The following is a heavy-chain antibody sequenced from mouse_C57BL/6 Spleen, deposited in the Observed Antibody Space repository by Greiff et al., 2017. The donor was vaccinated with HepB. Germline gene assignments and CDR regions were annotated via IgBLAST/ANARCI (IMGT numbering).Heavy chain of an antibody. CDR3: TSRWLPYARDY. CDR1: GFNIKDYY. Sequence: EVKLQESGAELVRPGASVKLSCTASGFNIKDYYMHWVKQRPEQGLEWIGRIDPEDGDTESAPKFQGKATMTADTSSNKAYLQLSSLTSEDTAVDYCTSRWLPYARDYWGQGTSVTVSS. D-gene: IGHD2-2*01. V-gene: IGHV14-1*01. CDR2: IDPEDGDT. J-gene: IGHJ4*01.